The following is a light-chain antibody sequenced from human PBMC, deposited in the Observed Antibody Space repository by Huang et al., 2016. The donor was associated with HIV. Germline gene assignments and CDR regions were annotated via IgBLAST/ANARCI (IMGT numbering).Light chain of an antibody. Sequence: DIQMTQSPSSLSASIGDRITISCRASQDIDAYLAWYQHKPGKDPNLRIYAASTLQSGVPSRFSGSGSGTNFTLTIGSLQPEDVGSYYCQKYNDVPRTFGHGTKVEIK. J-gene: IGKJ1*01. CDR3: QKYNDVPRT. CDR2: AAS. V-gene: IGKV1-27*01. CDR1: QDIDAY.